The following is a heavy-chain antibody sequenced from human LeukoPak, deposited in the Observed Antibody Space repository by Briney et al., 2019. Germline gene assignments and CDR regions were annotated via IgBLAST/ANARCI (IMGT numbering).Heavy chain of an antibody. CDR3: ARRSGSYSGRYYYYMDV. V-gene: IGHV3-20*04. CDR2: INWNGGNT. D-gene: IGHD1-26*01. CDR1: GFTFSNYW. Sequence: GGSLRLSCAASGFTFSNYWMHWVRQAPGKGLEWVSGINWNGGNTGYADSVKGRFTISRDNAKNSLYLQMNSLGAEDTAVYYCARRSGSYSGRYYYYMDVWGKGTTVTISS. J-gene: IGHJ6*03.